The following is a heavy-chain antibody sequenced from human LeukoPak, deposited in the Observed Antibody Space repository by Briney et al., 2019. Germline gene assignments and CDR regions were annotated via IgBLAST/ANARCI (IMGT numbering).Heavy chain of an antibody. CDR1: GFTFTYYA. V-gene: IGHV3-30-3*01. J-gene: IGHJ4*02. D-gene: IGHD1-26*01. CDR3: ARGEGLGTTNGGYYFAY. CDR2: VSNDGSNQ. Sequence: GGSLRLSCAASGFTFTYYAMHWVRQAPGKGLEWVSVVSNDGSNQDYTDSVKGRFIISRDDSKSTVYLQMNSLRVDDTAMYYCARGEGLGTTNGGYYFAYWGQGSLVIVSS.